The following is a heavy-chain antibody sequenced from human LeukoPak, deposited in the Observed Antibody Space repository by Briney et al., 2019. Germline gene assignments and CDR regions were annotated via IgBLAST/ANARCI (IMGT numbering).Heavy chain of an antibody. V-gene: IGHV3-73*01. CDR1: GFTFSNAW. CDR2: IRSEANTYAT. J-gene: IGHJ6*02. D-gene: IGHD2-15*01. Sequence: GGSLRLSCAASGFTFSNAWMSWVRQASGKGLEWVGRIRSEANTYATAYAASVKGRFTISRDDSKSTAYLQMNSLETEDSAVYYCTRLRGSGESYYYYGMDVWGQGTTVTVSS. CDR3: TRLRGSGESYYYYGMDV.